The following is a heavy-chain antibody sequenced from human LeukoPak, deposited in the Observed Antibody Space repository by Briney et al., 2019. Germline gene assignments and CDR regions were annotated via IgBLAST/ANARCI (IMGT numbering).Heavy chain of an antibody. CDR2: ISYDGSNK. V-gene: IGHV3-30*18. Sequence: GRSLRLSCAASGFTFSSYGMHWVRQAPGKGLEWVAVISYDGSNKYYADFVKGRFTISRDNSKNTLYLQMNSLRAEDTAVYYCAKDRGGYGVPGYYYYGMDVWGQGTTVTVSS. CDR1: GFTFSSYG. CDR3: AKDRGGYGVPGYYYYGMDV. D-gene: IGHD5-12*01. J-gene: IGHJ6*02.